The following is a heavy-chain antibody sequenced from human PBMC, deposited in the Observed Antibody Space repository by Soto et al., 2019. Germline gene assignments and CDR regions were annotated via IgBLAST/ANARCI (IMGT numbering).Heavy chain of an antibody. V-gene: IGHV4-39*07. CDR3: ARAGSSSSDHYYYGMDV. D-gene: IGHD6-6*01. J-gene: IGHJ6*02. CDR2: VDSSGST. Sequence: ASETLSLTCTVSGGSISSSSHYWGWIRQPPGKGLEWIGTVDSSGSTDYNPSLKSRVTISVDTSKNQFSLKLSSVTAADTAVYYCARAGSSSSDHYYYGMDVWGQGTTVTVSS. CDR1: GGSISSSSHY.